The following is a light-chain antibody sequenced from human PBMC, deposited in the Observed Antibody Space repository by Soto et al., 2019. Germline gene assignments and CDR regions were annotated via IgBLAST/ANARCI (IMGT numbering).Light chain of an antibody. CDR1: QSISIF. CDR2: DAS. J-gene: IGKJ2*01. Sequence: EIVLTQSPATLSLSPGERATLSCRASQSISIFLAWYQQKPGQAPRLPIYDASNRATAVPARFSGSGSGTDFTLTISSLEPEDFAVYYCQQRYDWPHTFGQGTKLEIK. CDR3: QQRYDWPHT. V-gene: IGKV3-11*01.